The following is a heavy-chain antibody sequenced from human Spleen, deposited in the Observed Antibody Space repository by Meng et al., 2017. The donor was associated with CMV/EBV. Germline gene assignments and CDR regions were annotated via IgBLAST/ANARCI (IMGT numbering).Heavy chain of an antibody. Sequence: ASGFTFSSYWMHWVRQAPGKGLGWVSRINSDGSSTSYADSVKGRFTISRDNAKNTLYLQMNSLRAEDTAVYYCARAGRDGYNFHFDYWGQGTLVTVSS. D-gene: IGHD5-24*01. J-gene: IGHJ4*02. CDR3: ARAGRDGYNFHFDY. V-gene: IGHV3-74*01. CDR2: INSDGSST. CDR1: GFTFSSYW.